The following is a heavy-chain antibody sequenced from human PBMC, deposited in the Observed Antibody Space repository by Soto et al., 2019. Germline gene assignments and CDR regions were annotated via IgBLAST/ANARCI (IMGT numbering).Heavy chain of an antibody. J-gene: IGHJ6*03. Sequence: GGSLRLSCAASGFTFSGSAMHWVRQASGKGLEWVGRIRSKANSYATAYAASAKGRFTISRDDSKNTAYLQMNSLKTEDTAVYYCTIGYDYWASIMDVWGKGTTVTVSS. D-gene: IGHD5-12*01. CDR3: TIGYDYWASIMDV. V-gene: IGHV3-73*01. CDR2: IRSKANSYAT. CDR1: GFTFSGSA.